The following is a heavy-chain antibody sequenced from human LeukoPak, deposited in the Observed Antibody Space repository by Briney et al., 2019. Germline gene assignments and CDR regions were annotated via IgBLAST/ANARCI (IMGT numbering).Heavy chain of an antibody. J-gene: IGHJ6*02. CDR2: IYYSGST. D-gene: IGHD3-3*01. CDR1: GGSISGYY. CDR3: ARDPLFGSYGVDV. V-gene: IGHV4-59*01. Sequence: SSETLSLTCTVSGGSISGYYWSWIRQPPGKGLEWIGYIYYSGSTNYNPSLKSRVTISVDTSKNQFSLKLSSVTAADTAVYYCARDPLFGSYGVDVGGQGTRVTVSS.